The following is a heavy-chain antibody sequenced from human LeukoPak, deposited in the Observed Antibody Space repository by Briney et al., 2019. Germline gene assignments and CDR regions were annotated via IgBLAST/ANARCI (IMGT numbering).Heavy chain of an antibody. CDR1: GGTFSSYA. Sequence: SVKVSCKASGGTFSSYAISWVRQAPGQGLEWMGRIIPIFGTANYAQKFQGRVTITTDESTSTAYMELSSLRSEDTAVYYCARDYDSRFRYFDINYYYYMDVWGKGTTVTVSS. CDR3: ARDYDSRFRYFDINYYYYMDV. CDR2: IIPIFGTA. J-gene: IGHJ6*03. V-gene: IGHV1-69*05. D-gene: IGHD3-9*01.